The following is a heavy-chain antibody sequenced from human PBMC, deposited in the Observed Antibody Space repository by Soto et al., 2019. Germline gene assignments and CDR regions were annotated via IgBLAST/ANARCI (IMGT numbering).Heavy chain of an antibody. CDR2: INSNGGST. D-gene: IGHD2-21*01. Sequence: EVQLLESGGGLVQPGGSLRLSCVASGFTFSRYIMTWVRQAPGKGLQWVSTINSNGGSTYYADSVKGRFTVSRDNSRNVIYWKINSRRADAPALYCCAGVQDLNYCGGTGCLYYFDYWGRGGLVTFSS. J-gene: IGHJ4*02. V-gene: IGHV3-23*01. CDR1: GFTFSRYI. CDR3: AGVQDLNYCGGTGCLYYFDY.